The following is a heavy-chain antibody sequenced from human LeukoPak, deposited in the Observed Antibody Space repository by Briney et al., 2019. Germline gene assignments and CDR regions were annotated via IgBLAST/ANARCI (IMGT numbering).Heavy chain of an antibody. CDR2: ISGSGGST. D-gene: IGHD5-18*01. CDR3: AKKENSRSLSRFDY. V-gene: IGHV3-23*01. Sequence: GGSLRLSCAASGFTFSSYGMSWVRQAPGKGLEWVSAISGSGGSTYYADSVKGRFTISRDNSKNTLYLQMNSLRAEDTAVYYCAKKENSRSLSRFDYWGQGTLVTVSS. J-gene: IGHJ4*02. CDR1: GFTFSSYG.